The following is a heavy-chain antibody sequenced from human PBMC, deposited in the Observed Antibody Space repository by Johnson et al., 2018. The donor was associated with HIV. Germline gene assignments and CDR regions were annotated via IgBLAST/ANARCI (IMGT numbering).Heavy chain of an antibody. CDR1: GFIFSDYY. CDR2: ISSSGRTI. J-gene: IGHJ3*02. V-gene: IGHV3-11*04. CDR3: EREEGTDILTRGDAFDI. Sequence: QVQLVESGGGLVKPGGSLRLSCAASGFIFSDYYMTWIRQAPGKGLESISYISSSGRTIYYADSVKGRFTMSRDNAKKSLYLQLNSLRAEDTAVYYCEREEGTDILTRGDAFDIWGQGTMVTVSS. D-gene: IGHD3-9*01.